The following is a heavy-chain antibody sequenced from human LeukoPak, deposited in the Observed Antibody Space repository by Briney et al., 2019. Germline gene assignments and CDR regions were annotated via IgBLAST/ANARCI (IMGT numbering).Heavy chain of an antibody. CDR1: GFTFSSYA. V-gene: IGHV3-23*01. Sequence: GGSLRLSCAASGFTFSSYAMSWVRQAPGKGLEWVSAISGSGGSTYYADSVKGRFTISRDNSKNTLYLQMNSLRAEDTAVYYCARGGSYDSSGTLNWGQGTLVTVSS. D-gene: IGHD3-22*01. J-gene: IGHJ4*02. CDR2: ISGSGGST. CDR3: ARGGSYDSSGTLN.